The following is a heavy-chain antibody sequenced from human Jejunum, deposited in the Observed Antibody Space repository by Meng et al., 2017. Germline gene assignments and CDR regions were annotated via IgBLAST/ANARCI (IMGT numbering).Heavy chain of an antibody. J-gene: IGHJ4*02. V-gene: IGHV4-34*01. CDR1: GGLFSGYY. CDR3: ARGYDFWTAPQIYF. Sequence: SETLSLTCEVYGGLFSGYYGTWIRQPPGKGLEWIGEINHSGSTNYNPSLKSRLTISVDTSKSHLSLKLSSVTAADTAVYYCARGYDFWTAPQIYFWGQGSRVTGSS. D-gene: IGHD3-3*01. CDR2: INHSGST.